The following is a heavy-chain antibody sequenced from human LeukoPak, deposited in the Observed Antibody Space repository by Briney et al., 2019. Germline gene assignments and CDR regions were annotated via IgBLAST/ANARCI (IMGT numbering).Heavy chain of an antibody. J-gene: IGHJ2*01. V-gene: IGHV4-39*07. CDR3: ARDKSPLGYFDL. CDR2: IYYSGST. Sequence: SETLSLTCTVSGGSISSSSYYWGWIRQPPGKGLEWIGSIYYSGSTNYNPSLKSRVTISVDTSKNQFSLKLSSVTAADTAVYYCARDKSPLGYFDLWGRGTLVTVSS. CDR1: GGSISSSSYY.